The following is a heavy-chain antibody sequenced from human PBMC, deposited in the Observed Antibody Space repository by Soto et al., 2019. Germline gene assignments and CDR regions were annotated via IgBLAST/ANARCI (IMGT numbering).Heavy chain of an antibody. V-gene: IGHV1-69*12. CDR2: IIPIFGTA. J-gene: IGHJ4*02. CDR1: GGTFSSYA. CDR3: ALRIAAAGNPDY. Sequence: QVQLVQSGAEVKKPGSSVKVSCKASGGTFSSYAISWVRQAPGQGLEWMGGIIPIFGTANYAQKFQGRVXIXAXXSTSTAYMELSSLRSEDTAVYYCALRIAAAGNPDYWGQGTLVTVSS. D-gene: IGHD6-13*01.